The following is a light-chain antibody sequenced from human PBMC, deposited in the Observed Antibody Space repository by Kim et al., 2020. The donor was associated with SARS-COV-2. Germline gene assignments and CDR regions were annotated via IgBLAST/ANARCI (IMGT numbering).Light chain of an antibody. CDR1: QDIRND. J-gene: IGKJ5*01. CDR3: LQHNTNPIT. CDR2: GAS. V-gene: IGKV1-17*01. Sequence: DIQMTQSPSSLSASVGDRVTITCRSSQDIRNDLGWYQQNPGGAPKRLIYGASSLQSGVPSRFSGSGSGTEFTLTISSLQPEDFATYFWLQHNTNPITFGQGTRLEIK.